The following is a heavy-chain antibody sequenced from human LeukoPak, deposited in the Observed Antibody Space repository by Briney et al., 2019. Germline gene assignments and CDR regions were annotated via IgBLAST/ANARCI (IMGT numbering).Heavy chain of an antibody. CDR2: VYYSGST. CDR3: ARDWGYCSSTSCLNWFDP. V-gene: IGHV4-59*02. Sequence: SETLSLACVVSGGSVSGYYWGWIRQPPGRGLEWIGYVYYSGSTNYNPSLKSRVTISVDTSKNQFSLKLSSVTAADTAVYYCARDWGYCSSTSCLNWFDPWGQGTLVTVSS. J-gene: IGHJ5*02. CDR1: GGSVSGYY. D-gene: IGHD2-2*01.